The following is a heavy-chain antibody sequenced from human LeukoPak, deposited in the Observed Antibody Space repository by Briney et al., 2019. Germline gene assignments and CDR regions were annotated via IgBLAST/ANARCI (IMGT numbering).Heavy chain of an antibody. V-gene: IGHV3-30*18. CDR1: GFTFTSYG. CDR3: ANGANLLWFGESYYGMDV. D-gene: IGHD3-10*01. J-gene: IGHJ6*02. CDR2: ISYDGSNK. Sequence: GRSLRLSCAASGFTFTSYGMHWVRQAPGKGLEWVAVISYDGSNKYYADSVKGRFTISRDNSKNTLYLQMNSLRAEDTAVYYCANGANLLWFGESYYGMDVWGQGTTVTVSS.